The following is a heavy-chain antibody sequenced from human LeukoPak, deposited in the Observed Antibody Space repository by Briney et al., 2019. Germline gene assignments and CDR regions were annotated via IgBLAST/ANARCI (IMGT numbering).Heavy chain of an antibody. CDR1: GFTFSSYA. J-gene: IGHJ6*02. CDR2: VSGGGAGT. D-gene: IGHD4-11*01. V-gene: IGHV3-23*01. Sequence: GGSLRLSCAASGFTFSSYAMGWVRQAPGKGLEWVSGVSGGGAGTFYADSVKGRFTISRDNSKNTLYLQMNSLRAEDTAVYYCAKTLTTAHYYYYGMDVWGQGTTVTVSS. CDR3: AKTLTTAHYYYYGMDV.